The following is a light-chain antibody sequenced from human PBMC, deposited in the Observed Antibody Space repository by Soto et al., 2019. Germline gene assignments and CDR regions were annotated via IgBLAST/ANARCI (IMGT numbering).Light chain of an antibody. Sequence: QSALTQPPSASGSPGQSVTISCTGAGTDVGQYNYVSWYQQHPGKAPKLLIHHVSRRPSRVPARFSGSKSGNTASLTVSGLQTEDEADYYCSSYGGFNNVLFGGGTKLTVL. V-gene: IGLV2-8*01. CDR2: HVS. J-gene: IGLJ2*01. CDR1: GTDVGQYNY. CDR3: SSYGGFNNVL.